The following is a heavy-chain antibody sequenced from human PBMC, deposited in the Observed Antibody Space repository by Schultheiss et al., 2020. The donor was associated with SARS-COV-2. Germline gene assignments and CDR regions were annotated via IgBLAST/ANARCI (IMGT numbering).Heavy chain of an antibody. CDR3: ARFYLEGYSSSWYSHFDP. V-gene: IGHV4-59*01. D-gene: IGHD6-13*01. CDR2: IYYSGST. Sequence: SETLSLTCAVYGGSFSGYYWSWIRQPPGKGLEWIGYIYYSGSTNYNPSLKSRVTISVDTSKNQFSLKLSSVTAADTAVYYCARFYLEGYSSSWYSHFDPWGQGTLVTVSS. J-gene: IGHJ5*02. CDR1: GGSFSGYY.